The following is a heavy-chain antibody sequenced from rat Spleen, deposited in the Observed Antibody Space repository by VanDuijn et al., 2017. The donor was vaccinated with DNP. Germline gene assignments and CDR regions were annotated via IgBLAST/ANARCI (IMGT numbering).Heavy chain of an antibody. CDR1: GFTFSYYY. V-gene: IGHV5S23*01. J-gene: IGHJ3*01. CDR2: ITNGGGAT. D-gene: IGHD1-4*01. Sequence: EVQLVESGGGLVQPGRSLKLSCTASGFTFSYYYMVWVRQAPTKGLEWVASITNGGGATYYRDSVKGRFTISRDDAKSSLYLQMNSLKSEDTATYYCARSRLPGYYPFACWGQGTLVTVSS. CDR3: ARSRLPGYYPFAC.